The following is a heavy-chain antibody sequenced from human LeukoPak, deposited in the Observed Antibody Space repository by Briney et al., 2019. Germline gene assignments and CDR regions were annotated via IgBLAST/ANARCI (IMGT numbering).Heavy chain of an antibody. D-gene: IGHD2-15*01. CDR1: GFTFSSYA. CDR3: ASDLSWTGGTYYDY. CDR2: ISGSGGST. J-gene: IGHJ4*02. V-gene: IGHV3-23*01. Sequence: PGGSLRLSCAASGFTFSSYAMSWVRQAPGKGLEWVSSISGSGGSTYYADSMKGRFTISRDNSNTTLYLQMNSLRAEDTAVYHCASDLSWTGGTYYDYWGQGTLVTVSS.